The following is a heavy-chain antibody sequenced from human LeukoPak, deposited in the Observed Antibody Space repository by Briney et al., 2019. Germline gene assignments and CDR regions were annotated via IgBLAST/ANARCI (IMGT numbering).Heavy chain of an antibody. D-gene: IGHD3-9*01. CDR2: IYYSGST. J-gene: IGHJ3*02. Sequence: SETLSLTCTVSGGSISSYYWSWIRQPPGKGLEWIGYIYYSGSTNYNPSLKSRVTISVDTSKNQFSLKLSSVIAADTAVYYCARIDDILTGYYRVGAFDIWGQGTMVTVSS. V-gene: IGHV4-59*01. CDR3: ARIDDILTGYYRVGAFDI. CDR1: GGSISSYY.